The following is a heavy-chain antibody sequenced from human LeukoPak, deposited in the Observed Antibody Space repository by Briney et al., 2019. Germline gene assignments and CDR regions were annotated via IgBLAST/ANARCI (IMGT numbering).Heavy chain of an antibody. J-gene: IGHJ4*02. CDR2: ISGSGGST. V-gene: IGHV3-23*01. Sequence: GGSLRLSCAASGFTFSSYSMNWVRQAPGKGLEWVSAISGSGGSTYYADSVKGRFTISRDNSKNTLYLQMNSLRAEDTAVYYCAKVNTDGGIAAAGTSWPLYYFDYWGQGTLVTVSS. CDR3: AKVNTDGGIAAAGTSWPLYYFDY. D-gene: IGHD6-13*01. CDR1: GFTFSSYS.